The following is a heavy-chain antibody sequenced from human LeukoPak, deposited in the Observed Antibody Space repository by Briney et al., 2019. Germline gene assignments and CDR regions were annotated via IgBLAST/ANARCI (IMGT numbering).Heavy chain of an antibody. V-gene: IGHV1-18*01. CDR1: VYTFTIYG. J-gene: IGHJ4*02. D-gene: IGHD6-19*01. CDR3: ARGYSSGWLSVYYFDY. CDR2: ISAYNGNT. Sequence: AAVTVSFTSSVYTFTIYGISWVRQPPAQGLAWMGLISAYNGNTNYAQKLQGRVTTTTDTSTSTAYMELRSLRSDDTAVYYCARGYSSGWLSVYYFDYWGQGTLVTVSS.